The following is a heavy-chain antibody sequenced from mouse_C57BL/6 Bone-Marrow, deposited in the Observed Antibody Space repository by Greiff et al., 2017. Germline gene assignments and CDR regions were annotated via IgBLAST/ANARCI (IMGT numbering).Heavy chain of an antibody. J-gene: IGHJ2*01. CDR3: ASAALTVFDY. D-gene: IGHD4-1*01. CDR1: GYAFTNYL. CDR2: INPGSGGT. V-gene: IGHV1-54*01. Sequence: VKLQESGAELVRPGTSVKVSCKASGYAFTNYLIEWVKQRPGQGLEWIGVINPGSGGTNYNEKFKGKATLTADKSSSTAYMQLSSLTSEDSAVYFCASAALTVFDYWGQGTTLTVSS.